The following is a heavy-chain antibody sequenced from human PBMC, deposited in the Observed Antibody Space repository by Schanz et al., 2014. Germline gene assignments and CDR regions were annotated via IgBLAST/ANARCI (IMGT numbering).Heavy chain of an antibody. J-gene: IGHJ2*01. Sequence: QVQLVQSGTEVKKPGASVKVSCKASGYTFTSYGINWVRQAPGQGLEWLGWIRPDNGHTTYSQKGRDRVIFTTDTSANTAYMELRSLRSDDTAHYYCVRVPSRDVSFDLWGRGTLVTVSS. D-gene: IGHD3-16*01. CDR1: GYTFTSYG. CDR3: VRVPSRDVSFDL. V-gene: IGHV1-18*01. CDR2: IRPDNGHT.